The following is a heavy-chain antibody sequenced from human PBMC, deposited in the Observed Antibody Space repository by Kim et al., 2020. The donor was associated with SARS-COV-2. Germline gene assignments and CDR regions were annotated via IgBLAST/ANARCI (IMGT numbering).Heavy chain of an antibody. D-gene: IGHD2-15*01. CDR2: ISGSGGST. Sequence: GGSLRLSCAASGFTFSSYAMSWVRQAPGKGLEWVSAISGSGGSTYYADSVKGRFTISRDNSKNTLYLQMNSLKAEDTAVYYCAKEDCSGGSCYRYYFDYWGQGTLVTVSS. CDR1: GFTFSSYA. CDR3: AKEDCSGGSCYRYYFDY. J-gene: IGHJ4*02. V-gene: IGHV3-23*01.